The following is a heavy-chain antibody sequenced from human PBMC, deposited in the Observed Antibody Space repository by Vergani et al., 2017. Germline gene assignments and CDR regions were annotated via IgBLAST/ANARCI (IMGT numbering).Heavy chain of an antibody. CDR2: ISWNSGSI. Sequence: EVQLVESGGGLVQPGRSLRLSCEASGFTSDDYAMHWVRQAPGKGLEWVSGISWNSGSIGYADSVKGRFTISRDNAKNSRYLQMNSLRAEDTALYYCASNSGYSYSYTERRLFENLGFNYYYYMDVWGKGTTVTVSS. J-gene: IGHJ6*03. D-gene: IGHD5-18*01. V-gene: IGHV3-9*02. CDR1: GFTSDDYA. CDR3: ASNSGYSYSYTERRLFENLGFNYYYYMDV.